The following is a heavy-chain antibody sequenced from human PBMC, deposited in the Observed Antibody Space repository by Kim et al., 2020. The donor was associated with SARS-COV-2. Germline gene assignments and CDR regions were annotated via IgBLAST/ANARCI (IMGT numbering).Heavy chain of an antibody. Sequence: SLKSRVTISVDTSKTQFSRELSSVTAADTAVYYCARDCVIAAAGTGAFETWGQGTMVTVSS. D-gene: IGHD6-13*01. J-gene: IGHJ3*02. CDR3: ARDCVIAAAGTGAFET. V-gene: IGHV4-39*07.